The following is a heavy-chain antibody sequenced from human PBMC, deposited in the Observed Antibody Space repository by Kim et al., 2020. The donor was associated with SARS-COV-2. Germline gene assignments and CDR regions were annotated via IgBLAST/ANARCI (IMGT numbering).Heavy chain of an antibody. D-gene: IGHD3-10*01. CDR2: ISSSSSYT. J-gene: IGHJ4*02. Sequence: GGSLRLSCAASGFTFSDYYMSWIRQTAGKGLEWVSYISSSSSYTNYADSVKGRFTISRDNAKNSLYLQMNSLRAEDTAVYYCARDLAYYYASGSPDYWGQGTLVTVSS. CDR1: GFTFSDYY. CDR3: ARDLAYYYASGSPDY. V-gene: IGHV3-11*05.